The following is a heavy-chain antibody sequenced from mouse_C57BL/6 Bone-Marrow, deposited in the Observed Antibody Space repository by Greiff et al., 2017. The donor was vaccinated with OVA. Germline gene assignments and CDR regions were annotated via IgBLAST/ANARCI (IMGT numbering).Heavy chain of an antibody. CDR1: GFTFSSYA. CDR2: ISDGGSYT. Sequence: VQLKESGGGLVKPGGSLKLSCAASGFTFSSYAMSWVRQTPEKRLEWVATISDGGSYTYYPDNVKGRFTISRDNAKNNTYLQMSHLKSEDTAIYFYARDGDYYAMDYWGQGTSVTVSS. J-gene: IGHJ4*01. V-gene: IGHV5-4*01. CDR3: ARDGDYYAMDY.